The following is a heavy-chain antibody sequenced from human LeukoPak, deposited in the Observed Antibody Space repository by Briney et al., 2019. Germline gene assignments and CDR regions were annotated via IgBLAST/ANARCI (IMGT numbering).Heavy chain of an antibody. CDR3: AKGGGGRLIYYYYMDV. CDR1: GFTFTTYW. Sequence: PGESLRLSCAVSGFTFTTYWLGWVRQPPGKGLEWVANIKQDGTEKYYVDSVKGRFTISRDNAKNSLYLQMNSLRAEDMALYYCAKGGGGRLIYYYYMDVWGKGTTVTVSS. J-gene: IGHJ6*03. D-gene: IGHD3-16*01. CDR2: IKQDGTEK. V-gene: IGHV3-7*03.